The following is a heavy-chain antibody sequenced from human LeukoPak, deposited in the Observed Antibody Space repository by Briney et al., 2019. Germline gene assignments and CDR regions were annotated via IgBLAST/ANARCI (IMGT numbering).Heavy chain of an antibody. Sequence: ASVKVSCKASGGTFSSYAISWVRQAPGQGLEWMGGIIPIFGTANYAQKFQGRVTITTDESTSTAYMELSSLRSEDTAVYYCARGSELAAAGYGRHYYYYYYMDVWGKGTTVTVSS. V-gene: IGHV1-69*05. D-gene: IGHD6-13*01. CDR3: ARGSELAAAGYGRHYYYYYYMDV. J-gene: IGHJ6*03. CDR1: GGTFSSYA. CDR2: IIPIFGTA.